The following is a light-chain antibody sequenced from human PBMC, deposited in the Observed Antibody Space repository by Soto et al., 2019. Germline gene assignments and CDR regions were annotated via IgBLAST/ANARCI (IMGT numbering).Light chain of an antibody. CDR2: GVS. CDR3: NSYTTTSTYV. Sequence: QSALTQPAAVSGSPGQSITISCTGTSSDVGGYNRVSWYQQHPSKAPKLIIHGVSNRPSGISTRFSGSKSGSTASLTISGLQPEDEADYYCNSYTTTSTYVFGTGTKLTVL. V-gene: IGLV2-14*03. CDR1: SSDVGGYNR. J-gene: IGLJ1*01.